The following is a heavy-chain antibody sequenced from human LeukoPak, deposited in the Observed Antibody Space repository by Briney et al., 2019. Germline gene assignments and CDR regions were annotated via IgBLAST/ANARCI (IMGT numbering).Heavy chain of an antibody. Sequence: ASVKVSCKASGYTFSTYGISWVRQAPGQGLELMGRISAYNGNTNYAQKFQGRVTMTTDTSTTTAYMELRSLRSDDTAVYYCARDRVTYSTSSGVDYWGQGTLVTVSS. CDR1: GYTFSTYG. CDR2: ISAYNGNT. CDR3: ARDRVTYSTSSGVDY. D-gene: IGHD6-6*01. J-gene: IGHJ4*02. V-gene: IGHV1-18*01.